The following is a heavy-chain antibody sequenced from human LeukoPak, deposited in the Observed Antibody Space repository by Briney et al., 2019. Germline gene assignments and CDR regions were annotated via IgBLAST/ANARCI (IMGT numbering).Heavy chain of an antibody. D-gene: IGHD2-2*01. V-gene: IGHV3-23*01. J-gene: IGHJ4*02. CDR3: ARKYCSSTSCLFDY. CDR1: GFTFSSYA. CDR2: ISGSGGST. Sequence: PGGSLRLSCAASGFTFSSYAMSWVRQAPGKGLEWVSAISGSGGSTYYADSVEGRFTISRDNAKNSLYLQMNSLRAEDTAVYYCARKYCSSTSCLFDYWGQGTLVTVSS.